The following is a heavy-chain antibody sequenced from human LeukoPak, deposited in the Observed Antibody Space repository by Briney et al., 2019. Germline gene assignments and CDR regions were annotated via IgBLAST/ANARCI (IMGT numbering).Heavy chain of an antibody. D-gene: IGHD2-15*01. CDR1: GYTFTSYH. V-gene: IGHV1-46*01. CDR2: INPRGGGT. Sequence: GASVKVSCKASGYTFTSYHLHWVRQASGQGLEWMGVINPRGGGTSYAQKFQGRVTLTRDMSTSTVNMELSSLRSEDTALYYCARDRWSGGSFYSLFDYWGQGTLVTVSS. CDR3: ARDRWSGGSFYSLFDY. J-gene: IGHJ4*02.